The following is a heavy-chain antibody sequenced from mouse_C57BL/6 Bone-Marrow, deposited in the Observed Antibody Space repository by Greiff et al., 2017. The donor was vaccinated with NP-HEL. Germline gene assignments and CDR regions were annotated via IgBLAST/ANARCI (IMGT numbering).Heavy chain of an antibody. CDR3: ARGGFTTVVEGDY. CDR1: GYTFTDYY. V-gene: IGHV1-26*01. J-gene: IGHJ2*01. Sequence: EVQLQQSGPELVKPGASVKISCKASGYTFTDYYMNWVKQSHGKSLEWIGDINPNNGGTSYNQKFKGKATLTVDKSSSTAYMELRSLTSEDSAVYYCARGGFTTVVEGDYWGQGTTLTVSS. CDR2: INPNNGGT. D-gene: IGHD1-1*01.